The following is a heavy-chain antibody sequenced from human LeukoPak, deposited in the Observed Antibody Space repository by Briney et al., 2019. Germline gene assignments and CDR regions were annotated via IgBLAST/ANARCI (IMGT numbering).Heavy chain of an antibody. D-gene: IGHD4-17*01. CDR3: AKDGPSYGDHGMDV. J-gene: IGHJ6*02. V-gene: IGHV3-11*01. CDR2: ISSSSSAI. Sequence: PGGSLRLSCAASGFAFSDFYMTWIRQAPGKGLEWVSYISSSSSAIYYADSVRGRFTISRDNAKNSLYLQMNSLRAEDTALYYCAKDGPSYGDHGMDVWGQGTTVTVSS. CDR1: GFAFSDFY.